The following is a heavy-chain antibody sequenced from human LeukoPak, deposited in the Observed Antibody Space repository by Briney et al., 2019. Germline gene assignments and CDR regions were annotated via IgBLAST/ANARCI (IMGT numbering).Heavy chain of an antibody. CDR2: IIYDGSNK. CDR3: ARDGLAAATLHWCFDL. V-gene: IGHV3-30*03. J-gene: IGHJ2*01. CDR1: GFTFSIYG. Sequence: PGGSLRLSCAASGFTFSIYGMHWVRQAPGKGLEWVAAIIYDGSNKYYSDSVKGRFTISRDNSKNTLYLQMNSLRAEDTAVYYCARDGLAAATLHWCFDLWGRGTLVTVSS. D-gene: IGHD2-15*01.